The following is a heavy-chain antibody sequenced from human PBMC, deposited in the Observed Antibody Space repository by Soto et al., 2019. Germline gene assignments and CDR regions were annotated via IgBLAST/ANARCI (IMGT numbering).Heavy chain of an antibody. CDR3: AREVTVFGVIIPTPMDV. V-gene: IGHV3-48*03. CDR1: GFTFSGYE. D-gene: IGHD3-3*01. Sequence: GGSLRLSCAASGFTFSGYEMNWVRQAPGKGLEWISYISGSGTTIYYADSVKGRFTISRDNAKKSLYLQMNSLRAEDTAVYYYAREVTVFGVIIPTPMDVWGQGTTVTVSS. J-gene: IGHJ6*02. CDR2: ISGSGTTI.